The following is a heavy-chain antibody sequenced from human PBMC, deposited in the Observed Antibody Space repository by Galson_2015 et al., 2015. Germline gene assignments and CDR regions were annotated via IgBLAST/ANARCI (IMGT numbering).Heavy chain of an antibody. CDR2: MSGSGTTT. Sequence: SLRLSCAAAGFTFSNYAMNWVRQAPGKGLEWVSGMSGSGTTTYYANSVKGRFTISRDNSKNTLYLRMNSLRAEDTALYYCARACLPCSGDSCYSIHRGFDYWGQGTLVTVSS. CDR3: ARACLPCSGDSCYSIHRGFDY. J-gene: IGHJ4*02. V-gene: IGHV3-23*01. D-gene: IGHD2-15*01. CDR1: GFTFSNYA.